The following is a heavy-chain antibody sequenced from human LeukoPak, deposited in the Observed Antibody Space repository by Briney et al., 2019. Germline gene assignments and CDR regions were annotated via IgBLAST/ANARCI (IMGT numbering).Heavy chain of an antibody. Sequence: SETLSLTCSVSGGSICSSSYCWGWIRQPPGKGLEWIGTICYSGSTFYNPSLKSRVTLSVDTSKNQFSLKLSSVTAADTAVYYCARTENYIPEDCFDPWGQGTLVTVSS. D-gene: IGHD5-24*01. CDR3: ARTENYIPEDCFDP. V-gene: IGHV4-39*01. CDR2: ICYSGST. CDR1: GGSICSSSYC. J-gene: IGHJ5*02.